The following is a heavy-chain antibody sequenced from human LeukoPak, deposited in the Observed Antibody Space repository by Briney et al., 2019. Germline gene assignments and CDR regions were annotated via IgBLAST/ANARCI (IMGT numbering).Heavy chain of an antibody. Sequence: ASVKVSCKASGYTFTIYYMHWVRQAPGQGLEWMGIINPSGGSTSYAQKFQGRVTMTRVTSTSTVYMELSSLRSEDTAVYYCATDERTVTRRIYYYHGMDVWGQGTTVTVSS. CDR1: GYTFTIYY. D-gene: IGHD4-17*01. J-gene: IGHJ6*02. V-gene: IGHV1-46*01. CDR3: ATDERTVTRRIYYYHGMDV. CDR2: INPSGGST.